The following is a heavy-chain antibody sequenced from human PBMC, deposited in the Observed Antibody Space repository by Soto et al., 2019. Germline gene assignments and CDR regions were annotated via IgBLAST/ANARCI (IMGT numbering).Heavy chain of an antibody. Sequence: LRLSCAASGFVFNMYWMHWVRQVPGEGPEWVTRINDDGTRTDYADSAKGRFTISRDNAKDILYLQMNALRVDDTAVYYCIRGPRPSSVGTGAFWGQGTLVTVSS. V-gene: IGHV3-74*01. CDR1: GFVFNMYW. D-gene: IGHD3-10*01. J-gene: IGHJ4*02. CDR2: INDDGTRT. CDR3: IRGPRPSSVGTGAF.